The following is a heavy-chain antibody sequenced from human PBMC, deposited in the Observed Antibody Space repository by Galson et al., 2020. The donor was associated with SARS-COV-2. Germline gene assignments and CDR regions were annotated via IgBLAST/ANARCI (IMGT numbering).Heavy chain of an antibody. CDR2: ISNSGGTT. V-gene: IGHV3-23*01. CDR3: AKGASSSWYSGQDGMDV. Sequence: GGSLRLSCAASGFTFGIYAMSWVRQAPGKGLKWVSGISNSGGTTYYADSVKGRFTMSRDNSKNTLYLQMDSLRAEDTAVYYCAKGASSSWYSGQDGMDVWGQGTTVTVSS. J-gene: IGHJ6*02. D-gene: IGHD6-13*01. CDR1: GFTFGIYA.